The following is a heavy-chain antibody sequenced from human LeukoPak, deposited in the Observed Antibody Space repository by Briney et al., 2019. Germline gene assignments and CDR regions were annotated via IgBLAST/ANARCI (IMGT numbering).Heavy chain of an antibody. CDR1: GGSISSYY. J-gene: IGHJ6*03. CDR3: ARRYYYYGSGSYPPSDYMDV. Sequence: SETLSLTCTVSGGSISSYYWSWIRQPPGKGLEWIGEINHSGSTNYNPSLKSRVTISVDTSKNQFSLKLSSVTAADTAVYYCARRYYYYGSGSYPPSDYMDVWGKGTTVTISS. D-gene: IGHD3-10*01. V-gene: IGHV4-34*01. CDR2: INHSGST.